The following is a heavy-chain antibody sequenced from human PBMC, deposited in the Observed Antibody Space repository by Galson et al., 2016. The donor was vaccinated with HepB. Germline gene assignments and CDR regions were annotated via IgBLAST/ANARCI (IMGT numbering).Heavy chain of an antibody. CDR3: ARGLAEWYFDL. Sequence: SVKVSCKASGYTFTGYFIDWVRQAPGQGLEWMGRINPNSGTTKYSQKFRGWVTMTRDTSISTAYMEVSRLTSDDTAVYYCARGLAEWYFDLWGRGTLVTVSS. CDR2: INPNSGTT. D-gene: IGHD6-19*01. V-gene: IGHV1-2*04. CDR1: GYTFTGYF. J-gene: IGHJ2*01.